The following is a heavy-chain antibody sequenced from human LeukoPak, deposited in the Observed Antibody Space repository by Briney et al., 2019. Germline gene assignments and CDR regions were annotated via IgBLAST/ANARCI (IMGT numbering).Heavy chain of an antibody. D-gene: IGHD4-17*01. CDR2: IYTSGST. V-gene: IGHV4-61*02. Sequence: SQTLSLTCTVSGGSISSGSYYWSWIRQPAGKGLEWIGRIYTSGSTNYNPSLKSRVTISLDTSKNQFSLKLSSVTAADTAVYYCANSIDFDYGDYYFDYWGQGALVTVSS. J-gene: IGHJ4*02. CDR3: ANSIDFDYGDYYFDY. CDR1: GGSISSGSYY.